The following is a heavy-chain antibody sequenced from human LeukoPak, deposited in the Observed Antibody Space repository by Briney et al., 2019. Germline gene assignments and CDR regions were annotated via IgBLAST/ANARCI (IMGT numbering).Heavy chain of an antibody. J-gene: IGHJ4*02. CDR1: GGSISSYY. V-gene: IGHV4-4*07. Sequence: SETLSLTCIVSGGSISSYYWSWIRQPAGKGLEWIGRISSTGSTNYNPSLKSRVTMPVDTSKNQFSLKLSSVTAADTAAYYCARDDYGGNFFENWGQGTLVTVSS. D-gene: IGHD4-23*01. CDR2: ISSTGST. CDR3: ARDDYGGNFFEN.